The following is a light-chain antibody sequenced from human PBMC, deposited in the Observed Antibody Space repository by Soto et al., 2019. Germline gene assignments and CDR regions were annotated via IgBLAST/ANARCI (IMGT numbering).Light chain of an antibody. Sequence: DIVLTQSPGTLSLSPGERAALSCRASQSVSSSYLAWYQQKPGQAPRLLIYGASNRATGIPDRFSGSGSGTEFALTISSLQSEDFAVYYCQQYNNWPITFGQGARLEI. CDR3: QQYNNWPIT. J-gene: IGKJ5*01. CDR1: QSVSSSY. CDR2: GAS. V-gene: IGKV3D-15*01.